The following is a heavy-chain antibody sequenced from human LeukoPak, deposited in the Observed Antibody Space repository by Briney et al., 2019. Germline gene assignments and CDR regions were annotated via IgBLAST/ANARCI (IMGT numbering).Heavy chain of an antibody. CDR1: GGSISSGGYY. Sequence: SETLSLTCTVSGGSISSGGYYWSWIRQHPGKGLEWIGYIYYSGSTYYNPSLKSRVTISVDTSKNQFSLKLSSVTAADTAVYYCARDGPYDSSGYYSNYWGQGTLVTVSS. D-gene: IGHD3-22*01. CDR3: ARDGPYDSSGYYSNY. J-gene: IGHJ4*02. V-gene: IGHV4-31*03. CDR2: IYYSGST.